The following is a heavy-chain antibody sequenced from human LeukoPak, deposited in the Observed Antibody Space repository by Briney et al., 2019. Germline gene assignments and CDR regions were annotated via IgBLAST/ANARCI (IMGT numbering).Heavy chain of an antibody. CDR3: ARHYYDILTGYFYFDY. CDR1: GGSISSYY. J-gene: IGHJ4*02. V-gene: IGHV4-59*08. Sequence: SETLSLTCTVSGGSISSYYWSWIRQPPGKGLEWIGYIYYSGSTNYNPSLKSRVTISVDTSKNQFSLKLSPVTAADTAVYCCARHYYDILTGYFYFDYWGQGTLVTVSS. D-gene: IGHD3-9*01. CDR2: IYYSGST.